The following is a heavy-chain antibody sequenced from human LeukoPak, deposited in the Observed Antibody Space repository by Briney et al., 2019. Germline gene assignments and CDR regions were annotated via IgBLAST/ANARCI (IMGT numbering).Heavy chain of an antibody. CDR2: IYYSGST. CDR1: GGSISSSSYY. Sequence: SETLSLTCTVSGGSISSSSYYWGWIRQPPGKGLEWIGSIYYSGSTYYNPSLKSRVTISVDTSKNQFSLKLSSVTAADTAVYYCARAKSIFGVVYYYYMDVWGKGTTVTVSS. V-gene: IGHV4-39*07. J-gene: IGHJ6*03. CDR3: ARAKSIFGVVYYYYMDV. D-gene: IGHD3-3*01.